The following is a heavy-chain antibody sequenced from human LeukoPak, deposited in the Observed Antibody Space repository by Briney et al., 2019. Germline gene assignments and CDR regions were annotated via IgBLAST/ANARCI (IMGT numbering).Heavy chain of an antibody. V-gene: IGHV4-59*02. CDR1: GGSVSSYY. D-gene: IGHD2-2*01. CDR3: ARARYANAWYAFDI. Sequence: PSETLSLTCTVSGGSVSSYYWSWIRRPPGRGLEWIAYLSHSGSSDSNPSLTSRVTTLVDTSKNQYSLKLTSVTAADTAVYYCARARYANAWYAFDIWGHGTMVTVSS. CDR2: LSHSGSS. J-gene: IGHJ3*02.